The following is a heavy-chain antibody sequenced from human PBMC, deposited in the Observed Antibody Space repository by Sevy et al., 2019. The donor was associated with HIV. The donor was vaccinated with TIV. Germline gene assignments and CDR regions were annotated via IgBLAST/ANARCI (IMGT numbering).Heavy chain of an antibody. D-gene: IGHD6-13*01. V-gene: IGHV3-30*04. CDR1: GFTFSSYA. CDR3: AREGVAAAGNAFDI. Sequence: GGSLRLSCAASGFTFSSYAMHWVRQAPGKGLEWVAVISYDGSNKYYADSVKGRFTISRDNSKNTLYLQMNSLRAGDTAVYYCAREGVAAAGNAFDIWGQGTMVTVSS. CDR2: ISYDGSNK. J-gene: IGHJ3*02.